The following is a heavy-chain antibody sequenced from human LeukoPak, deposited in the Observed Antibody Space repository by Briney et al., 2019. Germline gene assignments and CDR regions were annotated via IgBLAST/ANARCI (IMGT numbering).Heavy chain of an antibody. D-gene: IGHD2-2*01. J-gene: IGHJ4*02. CDR2: ISAYNGNT. Sequence: AAVKVSCKASGYRFTSYGISWVRQAPGQGLEWMAWISAYNGNTNYTQKFQGRVIMTTDTSTSTAYMELRSLRSDDTAVYYCARDPDCSITRCSESPFECWGQGTLVTVSS. CDR1: GYRFTSYG. V-gene: IGHV1-18*01. CDR3: ARDPDCSITRCSESPFEC.